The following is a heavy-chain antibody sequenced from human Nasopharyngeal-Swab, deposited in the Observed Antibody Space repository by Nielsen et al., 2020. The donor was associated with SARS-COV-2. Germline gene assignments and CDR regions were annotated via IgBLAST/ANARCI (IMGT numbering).Heavy chain of an antibody. CDR3: ARASDGSENYYYFDY. CDR1: GYTFNNYY. D-gene: IGHD3-10*01. J-gene: IGHJ4*02. V-gene: IGHV1-69*13. CDR2: IIPIFGTP. Sequence: SVKVSCKASGYTFNNYYIHWVRQAPGQGLEWMGGIIPIFGTPNYAQEFQGRVTISADESTSTAYMELSSLRSEDTAVYYCARASDGSENYYYFDYWGQGTLVTVSS.